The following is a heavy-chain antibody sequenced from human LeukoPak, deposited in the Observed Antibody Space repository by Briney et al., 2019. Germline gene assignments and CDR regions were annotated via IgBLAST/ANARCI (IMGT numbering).Heavy chain of an antibody. V-gene: IGHV4-34*01. CDR1: SGSFSGYY. J-gene: IGHJ6*02. D-gene: IGHD2-2*01. CDR2: INHSGST. CDR3: ARSPCSSTSCYYYYGMDV. Sequence: SETLSLTCAVYSGSFSGYYWSWIRQPPGKGLEWIGEINHSGSTNFNPSLKSRVTISLDTSKNQFSLKLSSVTAADTAVYYCARSPCSSTSCYYYYGMDVWGQGTMVTVSS.